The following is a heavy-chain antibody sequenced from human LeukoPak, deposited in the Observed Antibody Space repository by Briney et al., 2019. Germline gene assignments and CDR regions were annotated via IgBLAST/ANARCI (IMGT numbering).Heavy chain of an antibody. Sequence: SETLSLTCTVSGGSISSYYWSWIRQPPGKGLEWIGYIYYSGSTNYNPSLKSRVTISVDTSKNQFSLKLSSVTAADTAVYYCARHYYGDTAEYFQHWGQGTLVTVSS. CDR3: ARHYYGDTAEYFQH. V-gene: IGHV4-59*08. D-gene: IGHD4-17*01. CDR2: IYYSGST. CDR1: GGSISSYY. J-gene: IGHJ1*01.